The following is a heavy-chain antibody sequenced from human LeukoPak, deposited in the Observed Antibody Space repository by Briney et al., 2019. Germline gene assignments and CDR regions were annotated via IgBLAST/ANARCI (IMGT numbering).Heavy chain of an antibody. V-gene: IGHV1-8*03. CDR3: ARRAYSSSWYLVGPNWFDP. Sequence: ASVKVSCKASGGTFSSYAINWVRQATGQGLEWMGWMNPNSGNTGYAQKFQGRVTITRNTSISTAYMELSSLRSEDTAVYYCARRAYSSSWYLVGPNWFDPWGQGTLVTVSS. CDR1: GGTFSSYA. J-gene: IGHJ5*02. CDR2: MNPNSGNT. D-gene: IGHD6-13*01.